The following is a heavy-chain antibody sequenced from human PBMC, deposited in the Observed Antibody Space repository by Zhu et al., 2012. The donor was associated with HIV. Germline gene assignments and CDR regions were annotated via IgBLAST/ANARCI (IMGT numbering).Heavy chain of an antibody. CDR3: ARRPYYFDY. CDR2: INHSGST. V-gene: IGHV4-34*01. J-gene: IGHJ4*02. Sequence: QVQLQQWGAGLLKPSETLSLTCAVYGGSFSGYYWSWIRQPPGKGLEWIGEINHSGSTNYNPSLKSRVTISVDTSKNRFSLKLRSVTAADTAVYYCARRPYYFDYVGPGNPGHRLL. CDR1: GGSFSGYY.